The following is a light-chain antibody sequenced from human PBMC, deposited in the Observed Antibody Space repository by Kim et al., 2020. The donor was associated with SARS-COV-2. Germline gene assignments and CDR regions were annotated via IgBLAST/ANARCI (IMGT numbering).Light chain of an antibody. CDR1: SGSVASNF. Sequence: GKTVTISCTRSSGSVASNFVQWYQQRPGSAPTTVIYEDNQRPSGVPDRFSGSIDSSSNSASLTVSGLKTEDEADYYCQSYGSNSWVFGGGTQLTVL. V-gene: IGLV6-57*03. CDR3: QSYGSNSWV. J-gene: IGLJ3*02. CDR2: EDN.